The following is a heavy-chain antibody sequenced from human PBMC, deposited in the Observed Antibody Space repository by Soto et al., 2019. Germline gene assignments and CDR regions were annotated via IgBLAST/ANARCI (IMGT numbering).Heavy chain of an antibody. CDR1: GFTFSSYA. CDR2: ISYDGSNK. J-gene: IGHJ4*02. CDR3: ARGRGYSGYDPLLNY. V-gene: IGHV3-30-3*01. D-gene: IGHD5-12*01. Sequence: GGSLRLSCAASGFTFSSYAMHWVRQAPGKGLEWVAVISYDGSNKYYADSVKGRFTISRDNSKNTLYLQMNSLRAEDTAVYYCARGRGYSGYDPLLNYWGQGTLVTVSS.